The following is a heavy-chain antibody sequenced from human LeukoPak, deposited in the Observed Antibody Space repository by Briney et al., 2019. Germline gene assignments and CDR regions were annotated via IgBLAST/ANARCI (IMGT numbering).Heavy chain of an antibody. Sequence: PGGSLRLSCAASGFSFRTYYMTWVRQAPGKGLEWVAHINPDGTETYYVDSVKGRFTISRDNAKNSLYLQMNSLRAEDTAVCYCARDGYPYASDCWGQGTLVTVSS. CDR2: INPDGTET. CDR1: GFSFRTYY. CDR3: ARDGYPYASDC. V-gene: IGHV3-7*01. J-gene: IGHJ4*02. D-gene: IGHD2-2*01.